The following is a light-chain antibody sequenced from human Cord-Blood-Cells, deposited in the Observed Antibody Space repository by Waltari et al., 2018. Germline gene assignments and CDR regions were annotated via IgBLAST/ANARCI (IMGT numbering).Light chain of an antibody. Sequence: SYVLTQPPSVSVAPGQTARITCGGNKIGSKSVHWYQQKPGQAPVLVIYYDSDRPSGIPERFSGSNSGNTATLTISRVEAGNEADYYCQVWDSSSDHYVFGTGTKVTVL. CDR2: YDS. CDR1: KIGSKS. V-gene: IGLV3-21*04. J-gene: IGLJ1*01. CDR3: QVWDSSSDHYV.